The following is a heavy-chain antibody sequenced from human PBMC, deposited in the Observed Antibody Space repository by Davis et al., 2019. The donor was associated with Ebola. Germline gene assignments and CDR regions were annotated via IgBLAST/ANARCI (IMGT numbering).Heavy chain of an antibody. CDR2: IDPNSGGT. Sequence: AASVKVSCKASGYRFTGYYIHWVRQAPGQGPEWMGRIDPNSGGTNSAQKFQGRVTMTRDTSVSTAYMELSSLRSDDTAVYYCARERVTCGGGSCYYSGLDVWGQGTTVTVSS. CDR1: GYRFTGYY. V-gene: IGHV1-2*06. D-gene: IGHD2-15*01. CDR3: ARERVTCGGGSCYYSGLDV. J-gene: IGHJ6*02.